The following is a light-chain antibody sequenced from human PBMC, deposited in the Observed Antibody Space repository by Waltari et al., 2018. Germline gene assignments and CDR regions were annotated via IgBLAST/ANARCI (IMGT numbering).Light chain of an antibody. Sequence: SYVLTQPPSVSVAPGKTARITCGGNNIGSNSVHWYQLKPGQAPVLVIYYDSDRPSGIHERFSGFNSCNSAFLTICRVEAGDEADYYCQVWDNSSDQEVFAGGTKLTVL. CDR1: NIGSNS. V-gene: IGLV3-21*04. CDR2: YDS. CDR3: QVWDNSSDQEV. J-gene: IGLJ2*01.